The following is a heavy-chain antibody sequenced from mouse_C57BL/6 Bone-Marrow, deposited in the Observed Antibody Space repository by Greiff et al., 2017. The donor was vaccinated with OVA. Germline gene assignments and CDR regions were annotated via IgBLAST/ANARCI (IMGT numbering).Heavy chain of an antibody. D-gene: IGHD1-1*01. CDR3: ARPYYYGSLPWFAY. V-gene: IGHV5-17*01. CDR2: ISSGSSTI. CDR1: GFTFSDYG. Sequence: EVQLVESGGGLVKPGGSLKLSCAASGFTFSDYGMHWVRQAPEKGLEWVAYISSGSSTIYYADTVKGRFTISRDNAKNTLFLQMTSLRSDDTAMYYCARPYYYGSLPWFAYWGQGTLVTVSA. J-gene: IGHJ3*01.